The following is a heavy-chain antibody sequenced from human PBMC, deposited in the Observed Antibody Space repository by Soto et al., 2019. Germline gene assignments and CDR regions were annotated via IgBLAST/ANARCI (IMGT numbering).Heavy chain of an antibody. CDR3: ARNLDRLEYYGMDV. CDR1: GYTFTSYG. J-gene: IGHJ6*02. CDR2: ISAYNGNT. D-gene: IGHD3-16*01. V-gene: IGHV1-18*01. Sequence: ASVKVSCKASGYTFTSYGISWVRQAPGQGLEWMGWISAYNGNTNYAQKLQGRVTMTTDTSTSTAYLQRSSLKASDTAIYYCARNLDRLEYYGMDVWGQGTTVTVSS.